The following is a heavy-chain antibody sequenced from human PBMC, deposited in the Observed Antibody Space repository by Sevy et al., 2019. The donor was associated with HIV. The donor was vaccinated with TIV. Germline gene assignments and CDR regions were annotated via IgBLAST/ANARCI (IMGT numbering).Heavy chain of an antibody. Sequence: GGSLRLSCAASGFTFSDYNMIWIRQAPGRGLEGISYIRSTGDTIYYADSVKGRFTISRDNAKNSLYLQMNSLTAGDTAVYYCARVFGIGIVGATPDYWGQGTLVTVSS. D-gene: IGHD1-26*01. CDR3: ARVFGIGIVGATPDY. J-gene: IGHJ4*02. V-gene: IGHV3-11*01. CDR2: IRSTGDTI. CDR1: GFTFSDYN.